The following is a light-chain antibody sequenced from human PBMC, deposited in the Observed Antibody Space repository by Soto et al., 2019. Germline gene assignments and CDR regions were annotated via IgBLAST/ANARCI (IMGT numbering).Light chain of an antibody. CDR2: AAS. CDR1: QSVGSNY. V-gene: IGKV3-20*01. Sequence: EIVLTQSPGTLSLSPGERATLSCRASQSVGSNYLAWYQQKPGQAPRVLIFAASSRATGIPDRFSGNGSGSDFTLTISRLEPEDFAVYYCQQYGTSPWTFGQGTKVEIK. CDR3: QQYGTSPWT. J-gene: IGKJ1*01.